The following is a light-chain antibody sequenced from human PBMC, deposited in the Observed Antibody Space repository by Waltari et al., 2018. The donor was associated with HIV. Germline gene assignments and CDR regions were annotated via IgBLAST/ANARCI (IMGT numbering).Light chain of an antibody. Sequence: SYVLTQAPSVTVAPGETARITCGGNTIGSKSVHWYQQKPAQAPVLVIYYDSDRPSGIPERFSGSNSGNTATLTISRVEAGDEADYYCQVWDSPNDQVFGGGTKLTVL. CDR3: QVWDSPNDQV. CDR2: YDS. CDR1: TIGSKS. J-gene: IGLJ2*01. V-gene: IGLV3-21*04.